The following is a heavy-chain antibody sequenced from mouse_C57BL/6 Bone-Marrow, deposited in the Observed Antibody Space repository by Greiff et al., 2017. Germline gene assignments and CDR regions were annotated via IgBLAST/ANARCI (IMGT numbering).Heavy chain of an antibody. V-gene: IGHV1-15*01. CDR2: IAPETGGT. J-gene: IGHJ4*01. D-gene: IGHD2-2*01. CDR3: TRWLPFYAMDY. Sequence: QVQLQQSGAELVRPGASVTLSCKASGYTFTDYEMHWVKQTPVHGLEWIGAIAPETGGTAYNQKFKGKAILTADKSSSTAYMELRSLTSEDSAVYYGTRWLPFYAMDYWGQGTSVTVSS. CDR1: GYTFTDYE.